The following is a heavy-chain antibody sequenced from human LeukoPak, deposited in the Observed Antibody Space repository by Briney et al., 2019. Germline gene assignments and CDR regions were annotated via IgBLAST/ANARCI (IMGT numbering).Heavy chain of an antibody. CDR2: IYYSGST. V-gene: IGHV4-59*01. D-gene: IGHD6-6*01. Sequence: SQTLSLTCTVSGGSLSSYYWSWIRQPPGKGLEWIGYIYYSGSTNYNPSLKSRVTISADTSKNQFSLKLSSVTAADTAVYYCARESSQNAFDIWGQGTMVTVSS. J-gene: IGHJ3*02. CDR1: GGSLSSYY. CDR3: ARESSQNAFDI.